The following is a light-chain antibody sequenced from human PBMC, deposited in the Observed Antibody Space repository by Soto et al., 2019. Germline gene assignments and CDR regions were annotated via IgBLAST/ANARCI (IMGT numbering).Light chain of an antibody. CDR2: AVS. V-gene: IGLV2-14*01. Sequence: QSALTQPASVSGSPGQSITISCTGTASDVGGYNYVSWYQQHPGKAPKLMIHAVSNRPSGISSRFSGSKSGNTASLTISGLQSEDEADYHCASWDDTLNDLLFGGGTKLTVL. CDR3: ASWDDTLNDLL. CDR1: ASDVGGYNY. J-gene: IGLJ2*01.